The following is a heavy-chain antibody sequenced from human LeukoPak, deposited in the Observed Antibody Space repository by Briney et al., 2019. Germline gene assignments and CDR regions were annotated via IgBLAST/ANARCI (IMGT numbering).Heavy chain of an antibody. V-gene: IGHV3-21*01. CDR1: GFTFSSYT. Sequence: GGSLRLSCAASGFTFSSYTMNWVRQAPGKGLEWVSYISSSSSYIYYADSVKGRFTISKDNAENSLYLQMNSLRAEDTAVYYCARGSEGYCSGGGCYYGMDVWGQGTTVTVSS. J-gene: IGHJ6*01. D-gene: IGHD2-15*01. CDR2: ISSSSSYI. CDR3: ARGSEGYCSGGGCYYGMDV.